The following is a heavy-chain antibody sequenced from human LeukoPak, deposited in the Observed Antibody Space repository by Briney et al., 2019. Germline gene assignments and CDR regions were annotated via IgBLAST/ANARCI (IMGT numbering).Heavy chain of an antibody. CDR2: IHSGGNI. V-gene: IGHV3-23*03. CDR1: GFTFSSYA. D-gene: IGHD1-1*01. J-gene: IGHJ6*02. CDR3: ARDRGYAMDV. Sequence: PGGSLRLSCAASGFTFSSYAMSWVRQAPGKGLEWVSIIHSGGNIYYADSVKGRFTISRDNSQNTLYLQMNSLRAEDTAVYYCARDRGYAMDVWGQGTTVTVSS.